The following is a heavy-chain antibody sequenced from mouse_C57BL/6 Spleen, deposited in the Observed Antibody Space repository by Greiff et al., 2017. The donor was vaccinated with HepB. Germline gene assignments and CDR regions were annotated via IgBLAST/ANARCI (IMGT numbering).Heavy chain of an antibody. J-gene: IGHJ2*01. V-gene: IGHV1-61*01. CDR1: GYTFTSYW. CDR2: IYPSDSET. Sequence: VQLQQPGAELVRPGSSVKLSCKASGYTFTSYWMDWVKQRPGQGLEWIGNIYPSDSETHYNQKFKDKATVTVDQSSSTAYMQRSSLTSEDSAVYYGARGTGYFDYWGQGTTLTVSS. D-gene: IGHD4-1*01. CDR3: ARGTGYFDY.